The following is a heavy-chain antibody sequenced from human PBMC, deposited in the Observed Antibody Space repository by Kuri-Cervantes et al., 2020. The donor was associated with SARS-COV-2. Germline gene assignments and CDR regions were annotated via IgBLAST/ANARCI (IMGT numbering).Heavy chain of an antibody. CDR1: GFNFSTTD. J-gene: IGHJ4*02. V-gene: IGHV3-30*03. Sequence: GGSLRLSCVASGFNFSTTDMNWVRQAPGKGLEWVTFISSDGKNKKCMASGKGRFTISRDNSQNTLHLQMKSLRDEDTAIYYCATDRAGVHDLWGQGTLVTVSS. D-gene: IGHD2-21*01. CDR3: ATDRAGVHDL. CDR2: ISSDGKNK.